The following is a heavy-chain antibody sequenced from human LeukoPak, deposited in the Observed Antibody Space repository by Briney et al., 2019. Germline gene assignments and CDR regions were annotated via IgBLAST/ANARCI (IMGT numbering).Heavy chain of an antibody. CDR3: ARRVGYYDILTGSPERNWFDP. Sequence: SETLSLTCTVSGGSISSSSYYWGWIRQPPGKGLEWIGSIYYSGSTYYNPSLKSRVTISVDTSKNQFSLKLSSVTAADTAVYYCARRVGYYDILTGSPERNWFDPWGQGTLVTVSS. CDR2: IYYSGST. V-gene: IGHV4-39*01. CDR1: GGSISSSSYY. J-gene: IGHJ5*02. D-gene: IGHD3-9*01.